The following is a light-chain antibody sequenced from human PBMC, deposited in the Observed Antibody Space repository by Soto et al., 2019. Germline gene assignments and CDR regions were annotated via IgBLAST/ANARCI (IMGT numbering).Light chain of an antibody. J-gene: IGKJ4*01. V-gene: IGKV3-20*01. CDR3: QQYGSSPLT. CDR1: QSVSSSY. Sequence: ENVFTQSPGTLSLSPGERATLSCRARQSVSSSYLAWYQQKPGQAPRLLIYGASSRATGIPDRFSGSGSGTDFTLTISRLEPEDFAVYYCQQYGSSPLTFGGGTKV. CDR2: GAS.